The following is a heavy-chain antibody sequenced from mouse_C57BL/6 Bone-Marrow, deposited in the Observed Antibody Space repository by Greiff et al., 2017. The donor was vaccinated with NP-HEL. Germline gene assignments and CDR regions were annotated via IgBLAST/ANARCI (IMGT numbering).Heavy chain of an antibody. D-gene: IGHD1-1*01. CDR3: ARDYYGSSERYYFDY. Sequence: EVQLQQSGPVLVKPGASVKMSCKASGYTFTDYYMNWVKQSHGKSLEWIGVINPYNGGTSYNQEFKGKATLTVDKSSSTAYMELNSLTSEDSAVYYCARDYYGSSERYYFDYWGQGTTLTVSS. J-gene: IGHJ2*01. CDR1: GYTFTDYY. V-gene: IGHV1-19*01. CDR2: INPYNGGT.